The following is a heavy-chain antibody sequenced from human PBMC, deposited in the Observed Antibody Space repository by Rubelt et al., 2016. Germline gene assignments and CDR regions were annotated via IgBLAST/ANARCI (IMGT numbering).Heavy chain of an antibody. CDR3: ARDLAPGYSSGWYEYWFDP. CDR2: ISSSSSYI. Sequence: GKGLEWVSPISSSSSYIYYADSVKGRFTISRDNAKNSLYLQMNSLRAEDTAVYYCARDLAPGYSSGWYEYWFDPWGQGTLVTVSS. D-gene: IGHD6-19*01. V-gene: IGHV3-21*01. J-gene: IGHJ5*02.